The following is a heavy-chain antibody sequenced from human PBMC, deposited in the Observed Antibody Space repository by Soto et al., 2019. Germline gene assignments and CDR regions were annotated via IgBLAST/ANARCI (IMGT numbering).Heavy chain of an antibody. CDR3: AGGGVRGVITRTRDYYGMDV. D-gene: IGHD3-10*01. CDR2: IYPGDSDT. Sequence: GESLKISCKASGYSFATNWIGWVRQMPGKGLEWMGIIYPGDSDTRYSPSFQGQVTISADKSISTAYLQWSSLKASDTAMYYCAGGGVRGVITRTRDYYGMDVWGQGTTVTVSS. J-gene: IGHJ6*02. V-gene: IGHV5-51*01. CDR1: GYSFATNW.